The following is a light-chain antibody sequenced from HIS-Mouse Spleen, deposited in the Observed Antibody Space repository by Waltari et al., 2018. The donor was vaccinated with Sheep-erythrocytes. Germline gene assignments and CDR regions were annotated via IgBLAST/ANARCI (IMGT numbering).Light chain of an antibody. CDR2: DVS. Sequence: QSALTQPRSVSGSPGQSVTISCTGTSSDVGGYNYVSCYQQHPGKAPNPMIYDVSKRPSGVPGLYSGSKSGNTASLTISGLQAEDEADYYCCSYAGSYNHVFATGTKVTVL. CDR1: SSDVGGYNY. CDR3: CSYAGSYNHV. V-gene: IGLV2-11*01. J-gene: IGLJ1*01.